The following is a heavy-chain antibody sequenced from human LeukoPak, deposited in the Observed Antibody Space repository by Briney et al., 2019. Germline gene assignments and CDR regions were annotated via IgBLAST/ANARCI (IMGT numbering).Heavy chain of an antibody. CDR1: GFTFSSYW. D-gene: IGHD6-13*01. CDR3: ARGPYSSSWYEGYYFDY. CDR2: IKQDGSEK. Sequence: GGSLRLSCAASGFTFSSYWMSWVRQAPGKGLEWVANIKQDGSEKYYVDSVKGRFTISRDNAENSLYLQMNSLRAEDTAVYYCARGPYSSSWYEGYYFDYWGQGTLVTVSS. J-gene: IGHJ4*02. V-gene: IGHV3-7*03.